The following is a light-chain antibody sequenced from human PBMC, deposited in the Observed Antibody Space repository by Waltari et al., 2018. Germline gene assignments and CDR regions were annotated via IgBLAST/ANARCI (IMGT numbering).Light chain of an antibody. Sequence: QSALPQPASVSGSPGQSLTISCPGPRNAVVGYTYVSWYQQHPGKAPKVLIYDVNNRPAGVYNRFSGSKSGNTASLTISGLQAEDEADYFCSSYTSSTSVIFGGGTKVTVL. CDR1: RNAVVGYTY. V-gene: IGLV2-14*03. CDR3: SSYTSSTSVI. CDR2: DVN. J-gene: IGLJ2*01.